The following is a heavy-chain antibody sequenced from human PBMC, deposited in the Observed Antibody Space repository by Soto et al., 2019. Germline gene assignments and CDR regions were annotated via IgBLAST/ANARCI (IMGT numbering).Heavy chain of an antibody. J-gene: IGHJ3*02. CDR2: ISGSGGST. Sequence: EVQLLESGGGLVQPGGSLRLSCAASGFTFSSYAMSWVRQAPGKGLEWVSAISGSGGSTYYADSVKGRFTISRDNSKNTLYLKMNSRRAEDTAGYYCAKIPHSSSWYLDAFDIWGQGTMVTVSS. CDR3: AKIPHSSSWYLDAFDI. CDR1: GFTFSSYA. V-gene: IGHV3-23*01. D-gene: IGHD6-13*01.